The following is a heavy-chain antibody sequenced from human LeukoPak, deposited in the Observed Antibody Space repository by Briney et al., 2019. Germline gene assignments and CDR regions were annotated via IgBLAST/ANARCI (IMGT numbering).Heavy chain of an antibody. Sequence: PGGSLRLSCAASGFTFSSYSMNWVRQAPGKGLEWVSSISSSRSYIYYADSVKGRFTISRDNAKNSLYLQMNSLRAEDTAVYYCARDPLITYYYDSRGNHADWFDPGGEGTLVTVSS. J-gene: IGHJ5*02. CDR2: ISSSRSYI. D-gene: IGHD3-22*01. CDR3: ARDPLITYYYDSRGNHADWFDP. V-gene: IGHV3-21*01. CDR1: GFTFSSYS.